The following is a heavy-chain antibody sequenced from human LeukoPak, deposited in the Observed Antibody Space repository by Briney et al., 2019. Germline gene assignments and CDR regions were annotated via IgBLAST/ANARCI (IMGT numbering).Heavy chain of an antibody. V-gene: IGHV3-66*01. CDR2: IYSGGST. CDR1: GFTVSSNY. Sequence: GGSLRLSCAVSGFTVSSNYMSWVRQAPGRGLEWVSVIYSGGSTYYADAVKGRFTISRDNSKNTVYLQMDSLRVDDTAVYYCAKTANPGYWGQGTLVTVSS. D-gene: IGHD2-21*02. J-gene: IGHJ4*02. CDR3: AKTANPGY.